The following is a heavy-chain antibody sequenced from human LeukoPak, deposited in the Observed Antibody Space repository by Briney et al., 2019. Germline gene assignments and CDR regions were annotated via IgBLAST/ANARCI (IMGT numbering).Heavy chain of an antibody. Sequence: SQTLSLTCALSGDSVSSNSAAWNWIRQSPSRGLEWLGRTYYRSKWYNDYAVSAKSRITINPDTSKNQFSLQLNSVTPEDTAVYYCARDAPRKYCSGGSCYSSVVDAFDIWGQGTMVTVSS. D-gene: IGHD2-15*01. CDR1: GDSVSSNSAA. V-gene: IGHV6-1*01. J-gene: IGHJ3*02. CDR2: TYYRSKWYN. CDR3: ARDAPRKYCSGGSCYSSVVDAFDI.